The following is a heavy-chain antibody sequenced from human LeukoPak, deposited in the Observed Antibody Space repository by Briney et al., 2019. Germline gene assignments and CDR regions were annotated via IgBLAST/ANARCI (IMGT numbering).Heavy chain of an antibody. D-gene: IGHD2-2*01. CDR2: INPSGGST. J-gene: IGHJ4*02. CDR1: GYTFTSYG. CDR3: ARSSYDY. V-gene: IGHV1-46*01. Sequence: ASVKVSCKASGYTFTSYGISWVRQAPGQGLEWMGIINPSGGSTSYAQKFQGRVTMTRDMSTSTVYMELSSLRSEDMAVYYCARSSYDYWGQGTLVTVSS.